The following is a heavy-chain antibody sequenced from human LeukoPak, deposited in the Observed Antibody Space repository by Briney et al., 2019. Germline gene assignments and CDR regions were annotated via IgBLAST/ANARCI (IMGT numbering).Heavy chain of an antibody. V-gene: IGHV3-30*18. CDR3: AKMRWTRGPIDY. Sequence: PGGSLRLSCAASGFTFSSYGMHWVRQAPGKGLEWVAVISYDGSNKYYAGSVKGRFTISRDNSKNTLYLQMNSLRAEDTAVYYCAKMRWTRGPIDYWGQGTLVTVSS. CDR2: ISYDGSNK. CDR1: GFTFSSYG. J-gene: IGHJ4*02. D-gene: IGHD3/OR15-3a*01.